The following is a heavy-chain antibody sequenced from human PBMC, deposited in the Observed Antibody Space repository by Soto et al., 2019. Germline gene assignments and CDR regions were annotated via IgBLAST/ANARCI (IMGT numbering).Heavy chain of an antibody. V-gene: IGHV1-69*13. CDR1: GGTLSSYA. CDR3: AANIYDGRGHYFIFEY. J-gene: IGHJ4*02. D-gene: IGHD3-10*01. Sequence: SSVKVSCKDSGGTLSSYAISWVRQAPGQGLEWMGGIIPIFGTANYAQKFQGRVTVTADESTSTAYMELSSLRSEETAVYYCAANIYDGRGHYFIFEYWGQGTPVTVSS. CDR2: IIPIFGTA.